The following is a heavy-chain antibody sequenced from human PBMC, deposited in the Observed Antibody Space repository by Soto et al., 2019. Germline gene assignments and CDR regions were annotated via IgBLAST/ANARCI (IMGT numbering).Heavy chain of an antibody. CDR1: GYTFTSYG. CDR3: EGEAHEVKRYFDY. J-gene: IGHJ4*02. D-gene: IGHD3-10*01. CDR2: ISAYNGNT. Sequence: ASVKVSCKASGYTFTSYGITWVRQAPGQESKRMGWISAYNGNTNYAQKNQGRVTMTTDTSTSTAYMELRSRRTEDKAKYKCEGEAHEVKRYFDYWGQGTLVSVS. V-gene: IGHV1-18*01.